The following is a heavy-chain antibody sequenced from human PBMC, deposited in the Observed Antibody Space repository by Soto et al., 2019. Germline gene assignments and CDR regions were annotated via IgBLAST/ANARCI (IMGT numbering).Heavy chain of an antibody. CDR2: INHSGST. Sequence: PSETLSLTCAVYGGSFSGYYWSWIRQPPGKGLEWIGEINHSGSTNYNPSLKSRVTISVDTSKNQFSLKLSSVTAADTAVYYCARGPSIAVAGTSDYWGQGTLVTVSS. J-gene: IGHJ4*02. V-gene: IGHV4-34*01. D-gene: IGHD6-19*01. CDR1: GGSFSGYY. CDR3: ARGPSIAVAGTSDY.